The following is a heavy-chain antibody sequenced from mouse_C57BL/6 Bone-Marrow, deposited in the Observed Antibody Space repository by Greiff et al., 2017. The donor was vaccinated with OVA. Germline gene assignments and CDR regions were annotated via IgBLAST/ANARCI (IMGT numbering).Heavy chain of an antibody. CDR2: IDPNSGGT. Sequence: QVQLQQPGAELVKPGASVKLSCKASGYTFTSYWMHWVTQRPGRGLEWLGRIDPNSGGTKYNEKFKSKATLTVDKNSSTSYMQLSSLTSEDSAGYTCGSWGSKGWYFDVWGTGTPVTVSS. V-gene: IGHV1-72*01. CDR1: GYTFTSYW. D-gene: IGHD2-5*01. CDR3: GSWGSKGWYFDV. J-gene: IGHJ1*03.